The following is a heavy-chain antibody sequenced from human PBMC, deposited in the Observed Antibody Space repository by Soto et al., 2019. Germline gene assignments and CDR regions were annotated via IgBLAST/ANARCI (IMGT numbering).Heavy chain of an antibody. CDR3: AKDTAPGFYDANGHLDY. J-gene: IGHJ4*02. CDR2: INWDNGDI. Sequence: LRLSCVVSGISFDDYAMHWVRQVPGKGLEWVSGINWDNGDIGYADSVKGRFTISRDNAKNSLYLQMNSLKTEDTALYYCAKDTAPGFYDANGHLDYWGQGTPVTVSS. CDR1: GISFDDYA. V-gene: IGHV3-9*01. D-gene: IGHD2-8*01.